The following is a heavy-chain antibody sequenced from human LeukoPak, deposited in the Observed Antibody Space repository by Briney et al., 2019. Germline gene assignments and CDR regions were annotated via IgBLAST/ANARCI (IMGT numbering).Heavy chain of an antibody. CDR1: GYSISRGYY. D-gene: IGHD5-12*01. V-gene: IGHV4-38-2*01. J-gene: IGHJ6*03. CDR3: ARHRLSTTSGYAFDYMDV. Sequence: SATLSLTCAVSGYSISRGYYWGWVRQPPGKGLGWIGCRYHCGSTYYIPSLKSRVTISVDTSENQFSLKLTSVTAADTAVYFCARHRLSTTSGYAFDYMDVWGKGTTVTVSS. CDR2: RYHCGST.